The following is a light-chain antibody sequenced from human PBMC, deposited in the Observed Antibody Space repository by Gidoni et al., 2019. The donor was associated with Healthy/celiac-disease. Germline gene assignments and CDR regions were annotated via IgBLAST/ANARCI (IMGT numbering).Light chain of an antibody. CDR3: QQYGSSPFT. CDR2: GAS. CDR1: QRVSSSY. V-gene: IGKV3-20*01. Sequence: EIVLTQSPGTLSLSPGERATLSCRASQRVSSSYLAWYQQKPGQAPRLLISGASSRATGIPDRFSGSGSGTDFTLTISRLEPEDFAVYSCQQYGSSPFTFGGGTKVEIK. J-gene: IGKJ4*01.